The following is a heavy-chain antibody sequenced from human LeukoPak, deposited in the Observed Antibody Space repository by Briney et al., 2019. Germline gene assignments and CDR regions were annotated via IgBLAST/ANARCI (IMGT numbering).Heavy chain of an antibody. J-gene: IGHJ6*02. V-gene: IGHV4-34*01. CDR3: ARDGFLEWLPRIYYYGMDV. CDR1: GGSFSGYY. Sequence: PSETLSLTCAVYGGSFSGYYWSWIRQPPGKGLEWIGEINHSGSTNYNPSLKSRVTISVDTSKNQFSLKLSSVTAADTAVYYCARDGFLEWLPRIYYYGMDVWGQGTTVTVSS. CDR2: INHSGST. D-gene: IGHD3-3*01.